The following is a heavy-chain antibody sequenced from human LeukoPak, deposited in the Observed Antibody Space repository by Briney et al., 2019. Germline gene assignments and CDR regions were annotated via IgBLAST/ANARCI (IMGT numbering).Heavy chain of an antibody. CDR1: GGSFSGYY. CDR2: INHSGST. V-gene: IGHV4-34*01. CDR3: ARALGAAGLDY. J-gene: IGHJ4*02. Sequence: SETLSLTCAVYGGSFSGYYWSWIRQPPGKGLEWIGEINHSGSTNYNPSLTSRVTISVDTSKNQFSLKLSSVTAADTAVYYCARALGAAGLDYWGQGTLVTVSS. D-gene: IGHD6-13*01.